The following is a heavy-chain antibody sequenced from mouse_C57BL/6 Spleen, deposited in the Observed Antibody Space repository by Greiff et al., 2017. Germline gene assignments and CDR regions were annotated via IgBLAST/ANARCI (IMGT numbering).Heavy chain of an antibody. D-gene: IGHD2-1*01. J-gene: IGHJ4*01. CDR1: GSAFSSSW. V-gene: IGHV1-82*01. CDR2: IYPGGGDT. Sequence: VKLVESGPGLVKPGASVKISCPASGSAFSSSWMTWVKQTPGKGLEWVGRIYPGGGDTNYTGNVKGRSTLTADKSSSTAYMQLSSLTSEDSAVYFCARRRGNYEYYYAMDYWGQGTSGTVSS. CDR3: ARRRGNYEYYYAMDY.